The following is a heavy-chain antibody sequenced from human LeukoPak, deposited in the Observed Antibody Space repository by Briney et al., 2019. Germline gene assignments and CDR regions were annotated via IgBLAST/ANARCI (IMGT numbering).Heavy chain of an antibody. CDR1: GYSFTSYW. V-gene: IGHV5-51*01. Sequence: GESLKISCKGSGYSFTSYWIGWVRQMPGKGLEWMGIIYPGDSDTRYSPSFQGQVTISADKSISTAYLQWSSLKASDTAMYYCARQLNYGSGSYYGNYYYYYGMDVWGRGTTVTVSS. D-gene: IGHD3-10*01. CDR3: ARQLNYGSGSYYGNYYYYYGMDV. CDR2: IYPGDSDT. J-gene: IGHJ6*04.